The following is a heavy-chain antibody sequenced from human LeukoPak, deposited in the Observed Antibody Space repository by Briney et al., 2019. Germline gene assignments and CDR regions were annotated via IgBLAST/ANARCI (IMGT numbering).Heavy chain of an antibody. CDR1: GFTFSSQW. J-gene: IGHJ3*02. CDR2: ANQGGTEK. Sequence: GGSLRLSCAASGFTFSSQWMSWVRQAPGKGLEWVANANQGGTEKYYVDSVKGRFTISRDNAENSLYLQMNSLRAEDTAVYYCARARLTDYVWGRRTFDIWGQGTMVTISS. CDR3: ARARLTDYVWGRRTFDI. D-gene: IGHD3-16*01. V-gene: IGHV3-7*01.